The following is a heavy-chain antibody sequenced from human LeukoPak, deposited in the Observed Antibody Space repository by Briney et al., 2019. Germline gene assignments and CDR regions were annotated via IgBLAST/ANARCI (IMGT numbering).Heavy chain of an antibody. D-gene: IGHD2-2*02. J-gene: IGHJ6*03. Sequence: SETLSLTCAVSGYSISSGYYWGWIRQPPGKGRKWIGSIDHSGSTYYNPSLKSRVTISVDTSKNPFSLKLSSVTAADTAVYYCARQRAIYYYYYMDVWGKGTTVTVSS. CDR1: GYSISSGYY. CDR2: IDHSGST. CDR3: ARQRAIYYYYYMDV. V-gene: IGHV4-38-2*01.